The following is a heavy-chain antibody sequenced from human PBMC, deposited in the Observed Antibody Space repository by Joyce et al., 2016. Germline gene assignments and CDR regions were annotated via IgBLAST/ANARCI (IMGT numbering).Heavy chain of an antibody. Sequence: QITLKESGPTLVKPTQTLTLTCTFSGFSLSNSGAGVGWIRQPPGKALEGLALIYWDDDKRYRPSLKSRLTITKDTSKNQVVLTMTNMDPGDTGSYYCAHRQEGYSSGGFDYWGQGTLVTVSS. CDR2: IYWDDDK. CDR3: AHRQEGYSSGGFDY. D-gene: IGHD6-19*01. V-gene: IGHV2-5*02. CDR1: GFSLSNSGAG. J-gene: IGHJ4*02.